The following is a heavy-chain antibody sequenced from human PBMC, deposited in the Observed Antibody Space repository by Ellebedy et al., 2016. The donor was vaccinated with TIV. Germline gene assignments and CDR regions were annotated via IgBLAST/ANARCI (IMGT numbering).Heavy chain of an antibody. Sequence: SETLSLXCAVSGAPSGNYFWSWIRQPPGKGLEWIGEVTHTGGTNYNPSLESRVTMSLDTSENQFSLKLNSVNVADTAVYYCARGFPAAWEVAGAWGQGALVTVSA. CDR1: GAPSGNYF. CDR2: VTHTGGT. V-gene: IGHV4-34*01. J-gene: IGHJ4*02. CDR3: ARGFPAAWEVAGA. D-gene: IGHD6-19*01.